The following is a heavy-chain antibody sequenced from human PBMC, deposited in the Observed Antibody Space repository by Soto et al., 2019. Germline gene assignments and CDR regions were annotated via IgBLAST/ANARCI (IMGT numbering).Heavy chain of an antibody. V-gene: IGHV1-2*02. J-gene: IGHJ4*02. CDR3: ARGDFYGSGSYYRDY. CDR2: INPNNGGT. Sequence: QVQLVQSGAEVKKPGASVKVSCKTSGYTFTDYYLHWVRQAPGQGLEWMGWINPNNGGTNYAQKFQGRVTMTSDTPVSTAYMELSRLRSDDTAVYYCARGDFYGSGSYYRDYWGQGTLVTVSS. CDR1: GYTFTDYY. D-gene: IGHD3-10*01.